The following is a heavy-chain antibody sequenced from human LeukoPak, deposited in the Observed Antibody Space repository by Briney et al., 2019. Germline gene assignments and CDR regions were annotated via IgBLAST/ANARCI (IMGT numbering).Heavy chain of an antibody. CDR3: ARDFGSSVGFDY. V-gene: IGHV4-38-2*02. J-gene: IGHJ4*02. CDR2: IYHSGST. D-gene: IGHD6-6*01. CDR1: GYSISSGYY. Sequence: SETLSLTCTVSGYSISSGYYWGWIRQPPGKGLEWIGSIYHSGSTYYNPSLKSRVTISVDTSKNQFSLKLSSVTAADTAVYYCARDFGSSVGFDYWGRGTLVTVSS.